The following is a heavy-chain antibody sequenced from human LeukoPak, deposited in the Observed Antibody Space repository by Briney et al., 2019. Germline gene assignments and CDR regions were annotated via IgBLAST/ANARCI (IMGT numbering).Heavy chain of an antibody. Sequence: PSETLSLTCTVSGGSISSYYWSWIRQPPGKGLEWIGYIYYSGSTNYNPSLKSRVTISVDTSKNQFSLKLSSVTAADTAVYYCARPGIAAAGESPSDYYYGMDVWGQGTTVTVSS. V-gene: IGHV4-59*08. CDR3: ARPGIAAAGESPSDYYYGMDV. CDR2: IYYSGST. D-gene: IGHD6-13*01. CDR1: GGSISSYY. J-gene: IGHJ6*02.